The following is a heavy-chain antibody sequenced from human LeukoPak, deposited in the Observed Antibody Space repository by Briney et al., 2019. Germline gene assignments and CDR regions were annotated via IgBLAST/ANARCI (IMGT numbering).Heavy chain of an antibody. CDR2: INPSGGST. Sequence: GASVKVSCKASGYTFTTYYIHWVRQAPGQGLEWMGIINPSGGSTSYAQNFQGRVTMTTDTSTSTAYMELRSLRSDDTAVYYCAGDSAGGQLLFGVVPDQFDYWGQGTLVTVSS. D-gene: IGHD3-3*01. CDR1: GYTFTTYY. J-gene: IGHJ4*02. V-gene: IGHV1-46*01. CDR3: AGDSAGGQLLFGVVPDQFDY.